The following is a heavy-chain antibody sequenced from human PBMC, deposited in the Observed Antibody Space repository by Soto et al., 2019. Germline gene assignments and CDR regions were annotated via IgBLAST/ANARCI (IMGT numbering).Heavy chain of an antibody. D-gene: IGHD4-17*01. CDR2: ISGGSDT. Sequence: EVQLLESGGGLVQPGGSLRLSCAASGFTFSSYPFSWVRQAPGKGLEWVSAISGGSDTYYADSVKGRFTISRDNSNNTVYLQMNSLRVEDTAVYYCAKESPFKNGVVFISSWGQGTLVTVSS. J-gene: IGHJ5*02. CDR1: GFTFSSYP. V-gene: IGHV3-23*01. CDR3: AKESPFKNGVVFISS.